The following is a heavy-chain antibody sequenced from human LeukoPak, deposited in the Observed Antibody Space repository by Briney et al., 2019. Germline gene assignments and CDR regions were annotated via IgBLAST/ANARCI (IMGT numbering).Heavy chain of an antibody. V-gene: IGHV3-21*01. Sequence: GGSLRLSCAASGFTFSSYSMNWVRQAPGKGLEWVSSISSSSSYIYYADSVKGRFTISRDNAKNSLYLQMNSLRAEDTAVYYCAREATDSSFSGFDYWGQGTLVTDSS. CDR3: AREATDSSFSGFDY. D-gene: IGHD6-6*01. J-gene: IGHJ4*02. CDR2: ISSSSSYI. CDR1: GFTFSSYS.